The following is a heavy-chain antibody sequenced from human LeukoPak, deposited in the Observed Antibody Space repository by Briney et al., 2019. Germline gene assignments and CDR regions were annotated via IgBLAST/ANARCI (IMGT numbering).Heavy chain of an antibody. D-gene: IGHD1-26*01. CDR3: VKEWELVIFDY. J-gene: IGHJ4*02. V-gene: IGHV3-64D*06. Sequence: GGSLRLSCSASGFTFSSYAMHWARQAPGKGLEYVSAISSNGGSTYYADSVKGRFTISRDNSKNTLYLRMSSLRAEDTAVYYCVKEWELVIFDYWGQGTLVTVSS. CDR2: ISSNGGST. CDR1: GFTFSSYA.